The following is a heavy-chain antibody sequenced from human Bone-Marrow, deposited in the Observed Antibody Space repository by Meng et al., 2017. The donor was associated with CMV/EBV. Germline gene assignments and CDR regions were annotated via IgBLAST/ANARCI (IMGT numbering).Heavy chain of an antibody. Sequence: YSFTSYWIGWVRQMPGKGLEWMGIIYPGDSDTRYSPSFQGQVTISADKSISTAYLQWSSLKASDTAMYYCARAQTRYSSGWYEGFDYWGQGTLVTVSS. CDR2: IYPGDSDT. V-gene: IGHV5-51*01. CDR1: YSFTSYW. CDR3: ARAQTRYSSGWYEGFDY. J-gene: IGHJ4*02. D-gene: IGHD6-19*01.